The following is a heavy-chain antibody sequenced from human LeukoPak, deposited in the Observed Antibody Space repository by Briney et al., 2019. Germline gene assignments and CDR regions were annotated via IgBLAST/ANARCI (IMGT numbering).Heavy chain of an antibody. CDR3: ARVRSAWLFDFDY. CDR2: ISAYNGNT. D-gene: IGHD3-22*01. CDR1: GGTFSSYA. Sequence: ASVKVSCKASGGTFSSYAISWVRQAPGQGLEWMGWISAYNGNTNYAQKLQGRVTMTTDTSTSTAYMELRSLRSDDTAVYYCARVRSAWLFDFDYWGQGTLVTVSS. J-gene: IGHJ4*02. V-gene: IGHV1-18*01.